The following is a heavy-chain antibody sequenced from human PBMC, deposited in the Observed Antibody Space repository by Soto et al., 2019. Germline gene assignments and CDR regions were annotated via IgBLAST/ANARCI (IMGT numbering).Heavy chain of an antibody. CDR2: IIPIFGTA. CDR1: GGTFSSYA. CDR3: AGHTYYYDSSGYYPPDY. D-gene: IGHD3-22*01. J-gene: IGHJ4*02. V-gene: IGHV1-69*01. Sequence: QVQLVQSGAEVKKPGSSVKVSCKASGGTFSSYAISWVRQAPGQGLEWMGGIIPIFGTANYAQKFQGRVTITADESTSTSDMELRSLRSEDTAVYYCAGHTYYYDSSGYYPPDYWGQGTLVTVSS.